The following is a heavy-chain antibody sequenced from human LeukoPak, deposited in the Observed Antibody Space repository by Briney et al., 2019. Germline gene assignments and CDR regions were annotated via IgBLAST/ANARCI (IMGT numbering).Heavy chain of an antibody. Sequence: SETLSLTCTVSGGSITNYYWSWIRQPPGKGLEWIGYIYYSGSINYNPSLKSRVTISVDTSKNQFSLKLSSVTAADTAVYYCARGQPFREAYYVFWSGYSPNWFDPWGQGTLVTVSS. CDR2: IYYSGSI. CDR3: ARGQPFREAYYVFWSGYSPNWFDP. CDR1: GGSITNYY. J-gene: IGHJ5*02. D-gene: IGHD3-3*01. V-gene: IGHV4-59*01.